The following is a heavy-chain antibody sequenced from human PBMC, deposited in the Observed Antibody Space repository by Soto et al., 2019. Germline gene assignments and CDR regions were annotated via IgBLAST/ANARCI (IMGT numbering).Heavy chain of an antibody. J-gene: IGHJ4*02. Sequence: ASVKVSCKASGYTFTSYAMNWVRQAPGQRLEWMGWINAGNGNTKYSQKFQGRVTITRDTSASTAYMELSSLRSEDTAVYHCARGSGWYPPFDYWGQGTLVTVSS. CDR2: INAGNGNT. D-gene: IGHD6-19*01. V-gene: IGHV1-3*01. CDR1: GYTFTSYA. CDR3: ARGSGWYPPFDY.